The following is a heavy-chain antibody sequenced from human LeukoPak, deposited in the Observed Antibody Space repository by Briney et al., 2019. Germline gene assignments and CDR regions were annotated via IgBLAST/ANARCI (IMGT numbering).Heavy chain of an antibody. CDR1: GGTFSSYA. CDR3: ARSRGGATPNYFDY. V-gene: IGHV1-69*06. D-gene: IGHD1-26*01. J-gene: IGHJ4*02. CDR2: IIPIFGTA. Sequence: SVKVSCKASGGTFSSYAISWVRQAPGQGLEWMGGIIPIFGTANYAQKFQGRVTITADKSTSTAYMELSSLRSEDTAVYYCARSRGGATPNYFDYWGQGTLVTVSS.